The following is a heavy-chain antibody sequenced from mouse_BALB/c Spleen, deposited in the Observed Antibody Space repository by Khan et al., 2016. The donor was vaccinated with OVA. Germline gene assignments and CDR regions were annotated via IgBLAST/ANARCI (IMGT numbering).Heavy chain of an antibody. V-gene: IGHV9-3-1*01. CDR1: GFILTNYG. J-gene: IGHJ1*01. CDR3: ARYYGNYGYFEV. Sequence: QIQLVQSGPELKKPGETVKISCKASGFILTNYGLTWVKQAPGKGLEWMGWINTYTGEPIFGDDFKGRFAFSLETSASTAYLQINNLQDEDTATYFCARYYGNYGYFEVWGAGTTVTVSS. D-gene: IGHD2-1*01. CDR2: INTYTGEP.